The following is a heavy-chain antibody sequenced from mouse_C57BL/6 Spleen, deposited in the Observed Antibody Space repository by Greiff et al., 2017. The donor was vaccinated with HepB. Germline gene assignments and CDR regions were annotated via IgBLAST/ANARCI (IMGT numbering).Heavy chain of an antibody. CDR1: GFNIKNTY. Sequence: VQLQQSVAELVRPGASVKLSCTASGFNIKNTYMHWVKQRPEQGLEWIGRIDPANGNTKYAPKFQGKATITADTSSNTAYLQLSSLTSEDTAIYDGARGRYYGSSPYYAMDYWGQGTPVTVSS. V-gene: IGHV14-3*01. CDR3: ARGRYYGSSPYYAMDY. CDR2: IDPANGNT. J-gene: IGHJ4*01. D-gene: IGHD1-1*01.